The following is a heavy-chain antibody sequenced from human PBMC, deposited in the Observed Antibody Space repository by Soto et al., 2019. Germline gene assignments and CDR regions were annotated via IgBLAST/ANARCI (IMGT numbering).Heavy chain of an antibody. CDR2: IWYDGSNK. Sequence: GVPMRVSWTASGLTIISFASRWVSKTPGKGLEWVAVIWYDGSNKYYADSVKGRFTISRDNSKNTLYLQMNSLRAEDTAVYYCARAVAGQRPPNYWGQGTLVTVSS. J-gene: IGHJ4*02. CDR1: GLTIISFA. V-gene: IGHV3-33*08. CDR3: ARAVAGQRPPNY. D-gene: IGHD6-19*01.